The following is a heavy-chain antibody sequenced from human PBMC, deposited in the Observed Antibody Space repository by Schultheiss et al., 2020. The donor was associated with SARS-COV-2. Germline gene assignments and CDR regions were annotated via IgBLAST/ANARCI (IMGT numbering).Heavy chain of an antibody. CDR1: GFTFSSYA. CDR3: ARASTETLALPDDY. J-gene: IGHJ4*02. V-gene: IGHV3-23*01. D-gene: IGHD4-17*01. Sequence: GESLKISCAASGFTFSSYAMSWVRQAPGKGLEWVSAISGSGGSTYYADSVKGRFTISRDNSKNTLYLQMNSLRAEDTAVYYCARASTETLALPDDYWGQGTLVTVSS. CDR2: ISGSGGST.